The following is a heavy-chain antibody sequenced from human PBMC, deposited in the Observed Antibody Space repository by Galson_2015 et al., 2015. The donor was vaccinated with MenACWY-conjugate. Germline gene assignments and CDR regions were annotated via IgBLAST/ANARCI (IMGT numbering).Heavy chain of an antibody. D-gene: IGHD2-2*01. CDR3: ARDHNTQYGYYYGMDV. J-gene: IGHJ6*02. Sequence: LRLSCAASGFTFSSYWMHWVRQAPGKGLVWVSRVNSDGCGTGYADSVIGRFTISSDNAKNMLFLLMNSLKVEDTAVYYCARDHNTQYGYYYGMDVWGRGTTVTVSS. CDR1: GFTFSSYW. V-gene: IGHV3-74*01. CDR2: VNSDGCGT.